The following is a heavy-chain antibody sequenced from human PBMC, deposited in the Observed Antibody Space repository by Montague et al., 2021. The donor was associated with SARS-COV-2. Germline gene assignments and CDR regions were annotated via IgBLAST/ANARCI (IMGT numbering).Heavy chain of an antibody. Sequence: SETLSLTCTVAGDSMNNYYWGWIRQPPGKGLEWIGYINYSGSTHYKPSLQSGVTLSKDTSKNQFSLRLTSVTAADTAMYFCARAPIYRSSWYAYFDYWGQGTLVTVSS. CDR2: INYSGST. J-gene: IGHJ4*02. V-gene: IGHV4-59*01. CDR1: GDSMNNYY. CDR3: ARAPIYRSSWYAYFDY. D-gene: IGHD6-13*01.